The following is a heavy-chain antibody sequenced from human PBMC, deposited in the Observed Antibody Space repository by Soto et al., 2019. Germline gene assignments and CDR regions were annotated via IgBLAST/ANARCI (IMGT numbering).Heavy chain of an antibody. Sequence: QVHLLQSGAEVKKPGSSVQISCTAPGGTFNNYAISWVRQAPGQGLEWMGVIIPEAGTTNYAQKFQGRVTSTANKPTNTASLDVNILTSEDTAVYFCATTSMTRIEYWGQGTLVTVSS. CDR3: ATTSMTRIEY. V-gene: IGHV1-69*06. J-gene: IGHJ4*02. CDR1: GGTFNNYA. CDR2: IIPEAGTT. D-gene: IGHD2-2*01.